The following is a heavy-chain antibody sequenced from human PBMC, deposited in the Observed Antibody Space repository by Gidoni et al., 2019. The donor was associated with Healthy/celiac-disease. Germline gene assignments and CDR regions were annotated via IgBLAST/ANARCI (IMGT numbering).Heavy chain of an antibody. J-gene: IGHJ4*02. CDR2: IYYSGCA. D-gene: IGHD5-12*01. CDR3: ARLYSGYDPLDY. V-gene: IGHV4-59*01. CDR1: GGSISSYY. Sequence: QVQLQESGTGLVKPSETLSLTCTVSGGSISSYYWSWIRQPPGKGLEWIGYIYYSGCANYNPSLKSRVTISVDTSKNQFSLKLSSVTAADTAVYYCARLYSGYDPLDYWGQGTLVTVSS.